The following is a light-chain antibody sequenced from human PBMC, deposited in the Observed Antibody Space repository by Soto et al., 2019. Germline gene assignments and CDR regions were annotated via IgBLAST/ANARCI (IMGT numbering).Light chain of an antibody. V-gene: IGKV3-20*01. CDR2: GAS. Sequence: ELVLTQSPGTLSLSPGERATVSCRASQTISRNYLVWYQKKPGQAPRLLIYGASTRATGIPDRFTGSGSGTDFTLTITRLEPEDFAVYYCQQYGGSVQWTLGQGTKVDIK. CDR3: QQYGGSVQWT. J-gene: IGKJ1*01. CDR1: QTISRNY.